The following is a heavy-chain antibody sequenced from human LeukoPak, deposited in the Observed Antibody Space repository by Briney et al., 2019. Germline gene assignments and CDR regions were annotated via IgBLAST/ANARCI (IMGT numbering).Heavy chain of an antibody. V-gene: IGHV4-34*01. CDR3: ARGRYDYIWGSYREPLFDY. J-gene: IGHJ4*02. CDR2: INHSGST. D-gene: IGHD3-16*02. CDR1: GGSFSGYY. Sequence: PSETLSLTCAVHGGSFSGYYWSWIRQPPGKGLEWIGEINHSGSTNYNPSLKSRVTISVDTSKNQFSLKLSSVTAADTAVYYCARGRYDYIWGSYREPLFDYWGQGTLVTVSS.